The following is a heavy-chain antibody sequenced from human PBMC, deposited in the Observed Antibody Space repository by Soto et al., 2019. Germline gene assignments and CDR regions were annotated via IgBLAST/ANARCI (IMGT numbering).Heavy chain of an antibody. J-gene: IGHJ6*02. CDR3: ARVMPGSSSGWHSYYYYGLDV. CDR2: ISAYNGNT. Sequence: ASVKVSCKASGYTFTSYGISWVRQAPGQGLEWMGWISAYNGNTNYAQELQGRVTMTTDTSTSTAYMELRSLRSDDTAVYYCARVMPGSSSGWHSYYYYGLDVWG. V-gene: IGHV1-18*01. CDR1: GYTFTSYG. D-gene: IGHD6-19*01.